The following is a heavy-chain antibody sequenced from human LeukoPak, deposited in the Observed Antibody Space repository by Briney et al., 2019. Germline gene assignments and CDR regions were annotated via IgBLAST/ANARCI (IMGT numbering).Heavy chain of an antibody. V-gene: IGHV4-38-2*02. CDR2: VHQSGST. CDR3: GSQREWSLTEYHFDY. CDR1: GYSISSGYH. Sequence: PSETLSLTCTVSGYSISSGYHYGWIRQPPGKGLEWIGSVHQSGSTYYNPSLKSRVTISIDNSKNQFSLKLTSVTAADTAVYHCGSQREWSLTEYHFDYWGQGTLVTVSS. D-gene: IGHD3-3*01. J-gene: IGHJ4*02.